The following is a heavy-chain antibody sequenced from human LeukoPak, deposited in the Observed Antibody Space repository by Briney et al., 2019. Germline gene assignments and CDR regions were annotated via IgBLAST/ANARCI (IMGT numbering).Heavy chain of an antibody. Sequence: GASVKVSCKASGGTFSSYAISWVRQAPGQGLEWMGWISAYNGNTNYAQKLQGRVTMTTDTSTSTAYMELRSLRSDDTAVYYCARDGAKYYYGSGTNNWFDPWGQGTLVTVSS. CDR1: GGTFSSYA. CDR2: ISAYNGNT. D-gene: IGHD3-10*01. J-gene: IGHJ5*02. V-gene: IGHV1-18*01. CDR3: ARDGAKYYYGSGTNNWFDP.